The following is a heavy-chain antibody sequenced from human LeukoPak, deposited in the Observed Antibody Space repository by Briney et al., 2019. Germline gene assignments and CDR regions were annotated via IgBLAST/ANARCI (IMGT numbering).Heavy chain of an antibody. CDR2: INPNSGGT. D-gene: IGHD6-13*01. J-gene: IGHJ6*02. V-gene: IGHV1-2*02. Sequence: ASVKVSCKASGYTFTGYYMHWVRQAPGQGLEWMGWINPNSGGTNYAQKFQGRVTMTRDTSISTAYMELRGLRSDDTAVYYCARDLAAAGPAAYYYYGMDVWGQGTTVTVSS. CDR1: GYTFTGYY. CDR3: ARDLAAAGPAAYYYYGMDV.